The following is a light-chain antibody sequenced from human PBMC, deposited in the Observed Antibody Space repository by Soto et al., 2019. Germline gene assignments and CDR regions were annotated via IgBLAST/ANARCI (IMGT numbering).Light chain of an antibody. V-gene: IGKV3-11*01. CDR3: QHRGTWPPYT. CDR2: ETS. J-gene: IGKJ2*01. Sequence: EIVLTQSPATLSLSPGESATLSCRASRSVSSYLAWYQQKPGQAPRLLIYETSSRATGIPARFSGSGSGTDFTLTISSLQPEDSAVYYCQHRGTWPPYTFGQGTNLEI. CDR1: RSVSSY.